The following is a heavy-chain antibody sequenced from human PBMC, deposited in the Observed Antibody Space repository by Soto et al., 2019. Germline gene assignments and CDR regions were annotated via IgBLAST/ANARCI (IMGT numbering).Heavy chain of an antibody. V-gene: IGHV1-69*13. J-gene: IGHJ4*02. CDR2: IIPIFGTA. CDR3: ARESGSYYGPWDY. Sequence: GASVKVSCKASGGTFSSYAISWVRQAPGQGLEWMGGIIPIFGTANYAQKFQGRVTITADESTSTAYMKLSSLRSEDTAVFYCARESGSYYGPWDYSGQGTLVTVSS. D-gene: IGHD1-26*01. CDR1: GGTFSSYA.